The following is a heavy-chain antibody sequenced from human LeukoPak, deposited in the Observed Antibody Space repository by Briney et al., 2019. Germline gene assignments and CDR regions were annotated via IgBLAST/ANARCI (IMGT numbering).Heavy chain of an antibody. Sequence: GGSLRLSCAASGFTFSSYAMHWVRQAPGKGLEWVAVISYDGSNKYYADSVKGRFTISRDNSKNTLYLQMNSLRAEDTAVYYCARDSGYSYGGGGPSDYWGQGTLVTVSS. CDR3: ARDSGYSYGGGGPSDY. CDR1: GFTFSSYA. V-gene: IGHV3-30*04. J-gene: IGHJ4*02. D-gene: IGHD5-18*01. CDR2: ISYDGSNK.